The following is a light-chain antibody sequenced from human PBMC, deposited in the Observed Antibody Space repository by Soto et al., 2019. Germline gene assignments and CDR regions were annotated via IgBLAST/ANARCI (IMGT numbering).Light chain of an antibody. CDR3: SSYTGSSINTVV. CDR2: QVS. V-gene: IGLV2-14*01. CDR1: SSDVGNYNY. J-gene: IGLJ2*01. Sequence: QSVLTQPASVSGSPGQSITISCTGTSSDVGNYNYVSWFQQHPGKAPKLMIFQVSNRPSGVSDRFSGSKSGNTASLTISGLQAEDEADYYCSSYTGSSINTVVFGGGTQLTVL.